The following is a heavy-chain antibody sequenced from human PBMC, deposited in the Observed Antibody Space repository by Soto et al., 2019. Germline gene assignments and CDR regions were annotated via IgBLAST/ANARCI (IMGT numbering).Heavy chain of an antibody. CDR3: TTGVAGYNPFDY. D-gene: IGHD1-1*01. CDR2: IKRKADGETA. J-gene: IGHJ4*02. CDR1: GFSFTNAW. Sequence: EVQLVESGGGLVKPGGSLRLSCVASGFSFTNAWMIWVRQAPGKGLEWVGHIKRKADGETADYATPVKGRFTISRDDSKNTVYLQMNSLKTEEKGVYYCTTGVAGYNPFDYWGQGTLVNVSS. V-gene: IGHV3-15*07.